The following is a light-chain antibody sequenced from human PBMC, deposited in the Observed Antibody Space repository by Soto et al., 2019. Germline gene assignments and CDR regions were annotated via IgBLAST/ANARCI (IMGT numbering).Light chain of an antibody. Sequence: QSVLAQPPSVSAAPGQNVTISCSGSKSNIERNYVSWYQQISGTAPKLLIYDNDKRPSGIPDRFSGSKSGASATLDITALQTGDEADYYCAAWGTSRSVVFGRGTKLTVL. CDR3: AAWGTSRSVV. V-gene: IGLV1-51*01. CDR1: KSNIERNY. J-gene: IGLJ2*01. CDR2: DND.